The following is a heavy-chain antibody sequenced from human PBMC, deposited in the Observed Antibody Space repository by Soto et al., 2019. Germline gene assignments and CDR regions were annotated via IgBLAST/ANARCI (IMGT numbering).Heavy chain of an antibody. J-gene: IGHJ5*02. CDR2: IYYNGST. D-gene: IGHD6-6*01. CDR3: ARIVYSSSGWFDP. CDR1: GGSISSGGYY. Sequence: SETLSLTCTVSGGSISSGGYYWSWIRQHPGKGLEWIGYIYYNGSTYYNPSLKSRVTMSVDTSKNQFSLKLSSVTAVDTAVYYCARIVYSSSGWFDPWGQGTLVTVSS. V-gene: IGHV4-31*03.